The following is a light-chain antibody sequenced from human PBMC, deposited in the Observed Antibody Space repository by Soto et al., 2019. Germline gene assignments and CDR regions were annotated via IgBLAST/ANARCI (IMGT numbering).Light chain of an antibody. CDR2: DAS. V-gene: IGKV3-11*01. J-gene: IGKJ3*01. CDR3: QQRSNWLFT. Sequence: EIVLTQSPATLSLSPGERATLSCRASQSVSSYLAWYQQRPGQAPRLLIYDASNRATGIPARFSGSGSGTGFTLTISSLEPEDFAVYYCQQRSNWLFTFGPGTKVAIK. CDR1: QSVSSY.